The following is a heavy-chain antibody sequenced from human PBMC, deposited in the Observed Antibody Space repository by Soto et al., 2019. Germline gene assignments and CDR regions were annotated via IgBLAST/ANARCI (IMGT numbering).Heavy chain of an antibody. CDR1: GFTFSSYA. V-gene: IGHV3-23*01. CDR3: AKVIVVVPAAREWFDP. D-gene: IGHD2-2*01. Sequence: GGSLRLSCAASGFTFSSYAMSWVRQAPGKGLEWVSAISGSGGSTYYADSVKGRFTISRDNSKNTLYLQMNSLRAEDTAIYYCAKVIVVVPAAREWFDPWGQGTLVTVSS. CDR2: ISGSGGST. J-gene: IGHJ5*02.